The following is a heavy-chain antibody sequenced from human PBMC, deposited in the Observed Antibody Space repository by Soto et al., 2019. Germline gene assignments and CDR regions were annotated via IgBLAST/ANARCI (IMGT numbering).Heavy chain of an antibody. CDR1: GFTFSDYY. J-gene: IGHJ5*02. CDR2: IRNKAIGYTT. D-gene: IGHD3-3*01. V-gene: IGHV3-72*01. CDR3: ATVAYCFGASCHMQS. Sequence: EVQLVESGGGLVHPGGSVRLSCAASGFTFSDYYMDWVRQAPGMGLEWVGRIRNKAIGYTTDYAASVKGRFIISRDDSXXSMYLQMDSLKIEDTAVYYCATVAYCFGASCHMQSWGQGTLVIVSS.